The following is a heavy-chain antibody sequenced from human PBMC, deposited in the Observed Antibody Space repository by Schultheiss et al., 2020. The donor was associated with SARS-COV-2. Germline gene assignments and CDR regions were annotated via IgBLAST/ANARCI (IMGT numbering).Heavy chain of an antibody. Sequence: ASVKVSCKASGYTFTSYAMHWVRQAPGQGLEWMGWINAGNGNTKYSQKFQGRVTITRDTSASTAYMELSSLRSEDTAVYYCARVRCGSTSCRSLDYWGQGTLVTVSS. CDR2: INAGNGNT. D-gene: IGHD2-2*01. J-gene: IGHJ4*02. CDR1: GYTFTSYA. V-gene: IGHV1-3*01. CDR3: ARVRCGSTSCRSLDY.